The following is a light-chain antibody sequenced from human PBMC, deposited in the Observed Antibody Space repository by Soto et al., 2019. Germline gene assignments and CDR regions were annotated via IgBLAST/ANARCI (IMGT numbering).Light chain of an antibody. Sequence: DIQITQSPSTPSSSVGDRVTNTCRASQSISNRLAWYQQKPGKAPKVVIYDASSLESGVPSRFSGSGSGTEFILTINSLQPDDFATYCCQHYGGMWAFGQGTKVDIK. CDR1: QSISNR. CDR2: DAS. CDR3: QHYGGMWA. J-gene: IGKJ1*01. V-gene: IGKV1-5*01.